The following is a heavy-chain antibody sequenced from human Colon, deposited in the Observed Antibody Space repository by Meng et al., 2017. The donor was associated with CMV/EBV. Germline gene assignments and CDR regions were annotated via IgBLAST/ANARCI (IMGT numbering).Heavy chain of an antibody. CDR1: GFIVSNSY. CDR2: LYSGGNT. Sequence: EVQLVEAGGGLIQPGGSLRLSCAASGFIVSNSYMSWVRQAPGKGLEWVSVLYSGGNTYYTDSVKGRFTISRDNSKNTLYLQMDSLRTDDTAVYYCARGSSGTSSPPDYWGQGTLVTVSS. J-gene: IGHJ4*02. CDR3: ARGSSGTSSPPDY. D-gene: IGHD2-2*01. V-gene: IGHV3-53*01.